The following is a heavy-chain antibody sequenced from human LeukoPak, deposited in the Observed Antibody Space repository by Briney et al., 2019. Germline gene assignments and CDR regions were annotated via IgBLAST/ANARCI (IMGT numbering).Heavy chain of an antibody. D-gene: IGHD2-2*01. CDR3: AKADRGYCTTTSCSFDY. V-gene: IGHV3-23*01. J-gene: IGHJ4*02. Sequence: GGSLRLSCAASGFTFRSNGMSWVRQAPGKGLEWVSVIGGSGGNIHYADSVKGRFTISRDNSNLTLCLQMISLRPEDTAVYYCAKADRGYCTTTSCSFDYWGQGTLVTVSS. CDR1: GFTFRSNG. CDR2: IGGSGGNI.